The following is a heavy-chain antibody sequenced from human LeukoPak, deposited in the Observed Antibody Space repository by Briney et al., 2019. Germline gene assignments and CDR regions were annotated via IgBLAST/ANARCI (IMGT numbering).Heavy chain of an antibody. CDR1: GFTFSAYG. CDR2: ISYDGSNK. CDR3: ARDFDYSFLDY. Sequence: GGSLRLSCAASGFTFSAYGMHWVRQAPGKGLEWVAFISYDGSNKYYADSVKGRFTISRDNSKNTMDLQMISPRDEETAVYYCARDFDYSFLDYWGQGTLVTVSS. D-gene: IGHD3-9*01. J-gene: IGHJ4*02. V-gene: IGHV3-30*03.